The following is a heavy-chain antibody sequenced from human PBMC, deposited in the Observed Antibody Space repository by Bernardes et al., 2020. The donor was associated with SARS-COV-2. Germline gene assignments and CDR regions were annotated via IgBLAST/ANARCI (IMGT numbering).Heavy chain of an antibody. D-gene: IGHD3-16*01. Sequence: SDALSLTCTVSGGSISSSSYYWGWLRQPPGKGLEWIGRIYYSGSTYYNPSLTSRVTISVDTSKNQFSLKLSSVTAADTAMYYCARRRWGFGFDPWGQGTLVTVSS. CDR2: IYYSGST. CDR3: ARRRWGFGFDP. J-gene: IGHJ5*02. CDR1: GGSISSSSYY. V-gene: IGHV4-39*01.